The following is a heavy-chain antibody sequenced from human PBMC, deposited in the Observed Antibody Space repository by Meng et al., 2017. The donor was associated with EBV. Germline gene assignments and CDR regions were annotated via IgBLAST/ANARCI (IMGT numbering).Heavy chain of an antibody. J-gene: IGHJ5*02. CDR2: MNPNSGNT. D-gene: IGHD3-22*01. V-gene: IGHV1-8*01. CDR3: ARGPYYYDSSGYYYGEFDP. CDR1: GYTFSSYD. Sequence: QVQLVHTGSEVKKPGASVKVSCKASGYTFSSYDINWVRQATGQGLEWMGWMNPNSGNTGYAQKFQGRVTMTRNTSISTAYMELSSLRSEDTAVYYCARGPYYYDSSGYYYGEFDPWGQGTLVTVSS.